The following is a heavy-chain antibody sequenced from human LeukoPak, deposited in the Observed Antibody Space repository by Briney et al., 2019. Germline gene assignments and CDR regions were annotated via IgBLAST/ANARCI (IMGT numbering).Heavy chain of an antibody. J-gene: IGHJ3*02. D-gene: IGHD4-17*01. Sequence: ASVKVSCKASGYTFTSYGISRVRQAPGQGLEWMGWISAYNGNTNYAQKLQGRVTMTTDTSTSTAYMELRSLRSDDTAVYYCASPTETTVDAFDIWGQGTMVTVSS. V-gene: IGHV1-18*01. CDR1: GYTFTSYG. CDR3: ASPTETTVDAFDI. CDR2: ISAYNGNT.